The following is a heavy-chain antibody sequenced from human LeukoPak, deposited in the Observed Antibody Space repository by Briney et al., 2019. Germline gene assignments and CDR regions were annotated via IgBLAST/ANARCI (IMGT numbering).Heavy chain of an antibody. Sequence: ASVKVSCKASGYTFTSYDINWVRQATGQGLEWMGWMNPNSGNTGYAQKFQGRVTMTGNTSISTAYMELSSLRSEDTAVYYCARGVYCSGGSCYPSVDYWGQGTLVTVSS. CDR1: GYTFTSYD. J-gene: IGHJ4*02. CDR2: MNPNSGNT. V-gene: IGHV1-8*01. D-gene: IGHD2-15*01. CDR3: ARGVYCSGGSCYPSVDY.